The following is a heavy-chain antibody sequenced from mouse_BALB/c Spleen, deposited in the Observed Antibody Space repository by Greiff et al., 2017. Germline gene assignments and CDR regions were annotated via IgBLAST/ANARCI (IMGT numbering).Heavy chain of an antibody. CDR2: INSNGGST. CDR3: ANYDNAMDY. CDR1: GFTFSSYG. V-gene: IGHV5-6-3*01. J-gene: IGHJ4*01. Sequence: EVNVVESGGGLVQPGGSLKLSCAASGFTFSSYGMSWVRQTPDKRLELVATINSNGGSTYYPDSVKGRFTISRDNAKNTLYLQMSSLKSEDTAMYYCANYDNAMDYWGQGTSVTVSS. D-gene: IGHD2-4*01.